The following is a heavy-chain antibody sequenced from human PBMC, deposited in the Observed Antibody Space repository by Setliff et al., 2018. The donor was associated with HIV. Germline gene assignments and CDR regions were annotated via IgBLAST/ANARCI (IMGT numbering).Heavy chain of an antibody. V-gene: IGHV4-61*01. CDR3: ARAIQPYYMEV. J-gene: IGHJ6*03. CDR1: GDSLSSGTYY. Sequence: SETLSLTCSVAGDSLSSGTYYWGWIRQPPGKGLEWIGEINHSGTTNYNPSLESRVTIAVDTSKNEFSLKLTSVTAADTAVYFCARAIQPYYMEVWGKGTTVTVSS. CDR2: INHSGTT.